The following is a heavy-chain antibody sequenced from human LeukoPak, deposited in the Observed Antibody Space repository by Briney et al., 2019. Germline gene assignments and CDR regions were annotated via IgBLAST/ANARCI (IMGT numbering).Heavy chain of an antibody. CDR3: ARGNYYDSSGYYYVTYYMDV. V-gene: IGHV6-1*01. D-gene: IGHD3-22*01. J-gene: IGHJ6*03. CDR2: TYYRYKWYN. Sequence: SQTLSLTCAISGDSVSSNSATWNWIRQSPSRGLEWLGRTYYRYKWYNDYAVSVKSRITINPDTSKNQFSLQLNSVTPEDTAVYYCARGNYYDSSGYYYVTYYMDVWGKGTTVTVSS. CDR1: GDSVSSNSAT.